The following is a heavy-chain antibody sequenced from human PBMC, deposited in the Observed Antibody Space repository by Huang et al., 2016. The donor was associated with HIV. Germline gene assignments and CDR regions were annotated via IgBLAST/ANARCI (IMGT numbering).Heavy chain of an antibody. CDR2: IYSNGDG. J-gene: IGHJ4*02. CDR1: GFSLTTTGVG. Sequence: QITLRESGPALVKPTQTLTLTCTFSGFSLTTTGVGVGWIRQPPGQALEWLAFIYSNGDGRYSPPLSSRLTITKDTSKNQVVLTMTNMDPVDTATYYCAHSTDASAATFYFDFWGQGTLVAVSS. D-gene: IGHD6-25*01. V-gene: IGHV2-5*01. CDR3: AHSTDASAATFYFDF.